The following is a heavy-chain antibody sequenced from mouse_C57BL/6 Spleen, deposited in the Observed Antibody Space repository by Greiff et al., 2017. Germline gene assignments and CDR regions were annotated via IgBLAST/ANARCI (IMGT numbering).Heavy chain of an antibody. J-gene: IGHJ2*01. CDR1: GYTFTSYW. D-gene: IGHD1-1*01. Sequence: QVQLKQPGAELVKPGASVKLSCKASGYTFTSYWMHWVKQRPGQGLEWIGRIHPNSGSTNYNEKFKSKATLTVDKSSSTAYMQLSSLTSEDSAVYYGGPSYYYGRGDFDYWGQGTTLTVSS. CDR3: GPSYYYGRGDFDY. V-gene: IGHV1-64*01. CDR2: IHPNSGST.